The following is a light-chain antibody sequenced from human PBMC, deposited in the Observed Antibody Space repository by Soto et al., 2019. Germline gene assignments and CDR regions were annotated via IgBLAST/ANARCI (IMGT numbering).Light chain of an antibody. CDR1: QSVGSY. V-gene: IGKV3-11*01. Sequence: EIVLTQSPATLSLSPGERATLSCRASQSVGSYLAWYQQKPGQAPSLLIYDASNRATGIPDRFSGSGSGTDFTLTISSLEPEDFAVYYCQQRSDWPITFGQGTRLEIK. J-gene: IGKJ5*01. CDR3: QQRSDWPIT. CDR2: DAS.